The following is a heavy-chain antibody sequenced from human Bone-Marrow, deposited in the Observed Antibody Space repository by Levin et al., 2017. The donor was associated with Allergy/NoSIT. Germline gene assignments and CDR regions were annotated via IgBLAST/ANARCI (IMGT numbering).Heavy chain of an antibody. CDR2: INVENGDT. J-gene: IGHJ6*03. V-gene: IGHV1-18*01. CDR3: ARVARDDFGVVVEYYHYMDG. D-gene: IGHD3-3*01. Sequence: GGSLRLSRKTSGYSFTNYGITWVRQAPGQGFEWMGWINVENGDTNYGQKFQGRVSMTTDNSTSTVYMELRSLRPDDTAVYYCARVARDDFGVVVEYYHYMDGWGKGTTVTVSS. CDR1: GYSFTNYG.